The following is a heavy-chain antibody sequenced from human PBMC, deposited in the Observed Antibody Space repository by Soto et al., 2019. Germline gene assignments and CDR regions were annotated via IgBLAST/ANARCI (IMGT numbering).Heavy chain of an antibody. CDR3: ARYSVGARPDYTFDY. CDR2: IYYSGST. Sequence: SETLSLTCTVSGGSISSGGYYWSWIRQHPGKGLEWIGYIYYSGSTYYNPSLKSRVTISVDTSKNQFSLKLSSVTAADTAVYYCARYSVGARPDYTFDYWGQGTLVTVSS. D-gene: IGHD6-6*01. J-gene: IGHJ4*02. V-gene: IGHV4-31*03. CDR1: GGSISSGGYY.